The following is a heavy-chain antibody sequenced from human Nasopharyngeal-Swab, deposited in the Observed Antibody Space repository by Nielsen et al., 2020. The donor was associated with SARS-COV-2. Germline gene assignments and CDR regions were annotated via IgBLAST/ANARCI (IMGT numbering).Heavy chain of an antibody. CDR2: IKSKTDGGTT. V-gene: IGHV3-15*01. CDR1: GFTFSNAW. D-gene: IGHD1-26*01. CDR3: AREMVGAPFDY. J-gene: IGHJ4*02. Sequence: GGSLRLSCAASGFTFSNAWMSWVRQAPGKGLEWVGRIKSKTDGGTTDYAAPVKGRFTISRDDSKNTLYLQMNSLRAEDTAVYYCAREMVGAPFDYWGQGTLVTVSS.